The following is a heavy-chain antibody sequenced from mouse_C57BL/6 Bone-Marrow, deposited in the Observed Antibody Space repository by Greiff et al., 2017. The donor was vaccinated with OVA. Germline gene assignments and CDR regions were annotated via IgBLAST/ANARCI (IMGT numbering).Heavy chain of an antibody. CDR1: GYTFTDYN. CDR2: INPNNGGT. Sequence: EVKLMESGPELVKPGASVKIPCKASGYTFTDYNMDWVKQSHGKSLEWIGDINPNNGGTIYNQKFKGKATLTVDKSSSTAYMELRSLTSEDTAVYYCARNYGNYGWYFDVWGTGTTVTVSS. D-gene: IGHD2-1*01. CDR3: ARNYGNYGWYFDV. J-gene: IGHJ1*03. V-gene: IGHV1-18*01.